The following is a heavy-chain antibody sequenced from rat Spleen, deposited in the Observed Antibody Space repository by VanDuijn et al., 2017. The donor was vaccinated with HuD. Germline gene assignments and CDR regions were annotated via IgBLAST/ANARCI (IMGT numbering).Heavy chain of an antibody. CDR3: ATGGGDA. CDR1: GFTFSNYY. CDR2: ISTGGDNT. V-gene: IGHV5-27*01. Sequence: EVQLVASGGGLVQPGRSLKLSCAASGFTFSNYYMAWVRQAPTKGLEWVAYISTGGDNTYYPDSVKGRFTISRDTAQNILYPQMNSPRSEDTAPYYCATGGGDAWGQGASVTVSS. J-gene: IGHJ4*01.